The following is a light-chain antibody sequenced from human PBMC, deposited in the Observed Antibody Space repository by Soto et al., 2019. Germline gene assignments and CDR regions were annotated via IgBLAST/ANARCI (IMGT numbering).Light chain of an antibody. CDR2: KAS. CDR1: QSISSW. J-gene: IGKJ1*01. CDR3: QQYNSYQCT. V-gene: IGKV1-5*03. Sequence: IQGAKSASTLSASVGGRVTITCRASQSISSWLAWYQQKPGKAPKLLIYKASSLESGVPSRFSGSGSGTEFTLTISTLQPDDFATYYCQQYNSYQCTFGRGTKVDIK.